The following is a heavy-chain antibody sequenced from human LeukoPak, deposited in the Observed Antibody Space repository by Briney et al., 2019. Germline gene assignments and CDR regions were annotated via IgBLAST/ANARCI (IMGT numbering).Heavy chain of an antibody. D-gene: IGHD2-15*01. CDR1: GFTISSND. CDR3: AKQLGYCSDGSCYFPY. Sequence: GGSLRLSCAASGFTISSNDISWVRQAPGKGLEWVSVIYSGGSTYYADSVKGRFTISRDNSRNTLYLQMNSLRAEDTAVYYCAKQLGYCSDGSCYFPYWGQGTLVTVSS. J-gene: IGHJ4*02. V-gene: IGHV3-53*01. CDR2: IYSGGST.